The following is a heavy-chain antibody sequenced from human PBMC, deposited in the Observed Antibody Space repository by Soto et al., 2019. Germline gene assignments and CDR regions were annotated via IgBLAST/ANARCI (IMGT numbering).Heavy chain of an antibody. CDR2: IYYSGSS. CDR3: AGLQINYYYMDV. Sequence: SETLSLTCTVSGGSISSYYWNWIRQPPGKGLEWIGDIYYSGSSSYNPSLKSRVTISVDMSRNQFSLRLSSVNAADTAVYYGAGLQINYYYMDVWGKGTTVTVSS. CDR1: GGSISSYY. D-gene: IGHD1-1*01. V-gene: IGHV4-59*01. J-gene: IGHJ6*03.